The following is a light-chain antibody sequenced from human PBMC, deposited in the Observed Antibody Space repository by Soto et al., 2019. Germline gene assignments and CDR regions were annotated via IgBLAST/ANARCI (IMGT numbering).Light chain of an antibody. CDR1: QSISSF. V-gene: IGKV1-39*01. Sequence: DIQMTQSPSSLSASVGDRVTISCRASQSISSFLNWYQQKPGKAPKRLIYAASSLQSGVPSRFSGRGSGTDFPLTISSLQPEDFATYYCQQSYSSPPTFGGGTKVEIK. CDR2: AAS. CDR3: QQSYSSPPT. J-gene: IGKJ4*01.